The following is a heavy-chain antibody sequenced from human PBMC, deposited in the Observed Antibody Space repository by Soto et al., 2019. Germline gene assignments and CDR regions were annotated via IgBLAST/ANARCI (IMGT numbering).Heavy chain of an antibody. D-gene: IGHD3-16*01. Sequence: SETLSLTCTVSGGSISSYYWSWIRQPPGKGLEWIGYIYYSGSTNYSPSLKCRVTISVDTSKNQFSLKLSSVTAAVSAVYYCASGSRYDYIWGINPTSPHYFDYWGQGTLVTVSS. CDR3: ASGSRYDYIWGINPTSPHYFDY. J-gene: IGHJ4*02. CDR1: GGSISSYY. CDR2: IYYSGST. V-gene: IGHV4-59*01.